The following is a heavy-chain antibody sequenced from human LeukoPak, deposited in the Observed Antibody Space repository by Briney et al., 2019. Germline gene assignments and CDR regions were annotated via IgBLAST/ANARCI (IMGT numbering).Heavy chain of an antibody. CDR3: ARDPWPRQDNWFDP. D-gene: IGHD5-24*01. CDR2: IVPIFGTA. Sequence: SVKVSCKASGGTFSSYAISWVRQAPGQGLEWMGGIVPIFGTANYAQKFQGRVTITADESTSTAYMELSSLRSEDTAVYYCARDPWPRQDNWFDPWGQGTLVTVSS. CDR1: GGTFSSYA. V-gene: IGHV1-69*01. J-gene: IGHJ5*02.